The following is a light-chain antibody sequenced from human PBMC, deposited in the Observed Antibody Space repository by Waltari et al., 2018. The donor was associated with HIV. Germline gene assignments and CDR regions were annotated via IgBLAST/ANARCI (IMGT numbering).Light chain of an antibody. CDR1: QDSSTY. CDR3: QQVNTYPLT. J-gene: IGKJ3*01. CDR2: SAS. Sequence: IQLTKSPSFLSASVGDRVIITCRASQDSSTYLAWYQQKPGKAPELLIYSASTLQSGVPSRFSGGGSGPEFTLTISSLQPEDSATYFCQQVNTYPLTFGPGTKVDIK. V-gene: IGKV1-9*01.